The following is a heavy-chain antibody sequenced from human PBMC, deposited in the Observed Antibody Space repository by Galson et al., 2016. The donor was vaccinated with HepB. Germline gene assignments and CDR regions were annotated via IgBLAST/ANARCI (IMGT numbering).Heavy chain of an antibody. CDR1: GFTFSSYW. Sequence: SLRLSCAASGFTFSSYWMHWVRQAPGKGLVWVSRINSDGSSTSYADTVKGRFTISRDKAKNTLYLKLNSLRAEDTALYYAASSVAAAGNWFDPWGQGTLVTVSS. D-gene: IGHD6-13*01. V-gene: IGHV3-74*01. CDR3: ASSVAAAGNWFDP. CDR2: INSDGSST. J-gene: IGHJ5*02.